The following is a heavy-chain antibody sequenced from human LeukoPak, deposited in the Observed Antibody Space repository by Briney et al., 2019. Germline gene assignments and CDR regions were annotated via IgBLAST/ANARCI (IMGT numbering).Heavy chain of an antibody. CDR1: GFTFSDHH. CDR2: SRNKVNSYTT. V-gene: IGHV3-72*01. Sequence: PEGSLRLSCVASGFTFSDHHMDWVRQAPGKGLEWVGRSRNKVNSYTTEYAASVKDRFTISRDDSTTSLYLEMNSLKTEDTAVYFCARVWGSSNWYFDLWGRGTLVTVSS. CDR3: ARVWGSSNWYFDL. J-gene: IGHJ2*01. D-gene: IGHD2-2*01.